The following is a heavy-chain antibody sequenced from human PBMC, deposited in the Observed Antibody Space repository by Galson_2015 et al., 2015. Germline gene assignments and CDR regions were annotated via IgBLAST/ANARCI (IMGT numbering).Heavy chain of an antibody. D-gene: IGHD6-19*01. V-gene: IGHV1-2*06. J-gene: IGHJ4*02. CDR3: VRDSAVSGDY. CDR1: GYTFTGYY. Sequence: SVKVSCKASGYTFTGYYIHWVRQAPGQGLEWVGRIDPNNGGAIYAQRFRGRVTVTRDTSITTAYMEVSSLRSDDPAFYYCVRDSAVSGDYWGQGTLVTVSS. CDR2: IDPNNGGA.